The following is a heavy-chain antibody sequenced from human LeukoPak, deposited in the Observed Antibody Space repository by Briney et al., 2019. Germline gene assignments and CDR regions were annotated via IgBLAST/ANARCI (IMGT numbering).Heavy chain of an antibody. Sequence: PSETLSLTCTVSGGSINSYYWSWIKQPPGKGLEWIGYIYYSGSTNYNPSLKSRVTMSVDTSTNHFSLKLSSVTAADTAVYYCARVFSGWPYYFDYWGPGTLVTVSS. CDR3: ARVFSGWPYYFDY. CDR1: GGSINSYY. J-gene: IGHJ4*02. CDR2: IYYSGST. V-gene: IGHV4-59*01. D-gene: IGHD6-19*01.